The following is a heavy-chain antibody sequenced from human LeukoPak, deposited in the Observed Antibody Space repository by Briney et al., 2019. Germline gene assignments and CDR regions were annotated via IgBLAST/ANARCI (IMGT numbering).Heavy chain of an antibody. D-gene: IGHD6-19*01. Sequence: SETLSLTCTVSGGSISGYYWSWIRQPPGKGLEWIGEINHSGSTNYNPSLKSRVTISVDTSKNQFSLKLSSVTAADTAVYYCARGRWLDHAFDIWGQGTMVTVSS. CDR3: ARGRWLDHAFDI. J-gene: IGHJ3*02. CDR2: INHSGST. V-gene: IGHV4-34*01. CDR1: GGSISGYY.